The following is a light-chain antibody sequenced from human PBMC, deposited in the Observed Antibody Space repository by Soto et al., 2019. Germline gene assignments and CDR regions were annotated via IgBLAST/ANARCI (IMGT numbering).Light chain of an antibody. J-gene: IGKJ2*01. V-gene: IGKV1-8*01. Sequence: AIRMTQSPSSFSASTGDRVTITCRASQGISSYLAWYQQKPGKAPNLLIYAASTLQSGVPSRFSGSGSGTDFNLTICCLQSEDFATYYCQQYYSYPYTFGQGTKLEIK. CDR1: QGISSY. CDR2: AAS. CDR3: QQYYSYPYT.